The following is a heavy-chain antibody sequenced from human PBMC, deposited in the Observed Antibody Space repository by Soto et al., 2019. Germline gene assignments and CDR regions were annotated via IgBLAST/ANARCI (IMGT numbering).Heavy chain of an antibody. CDR1: SDSISRNYW. V-gene: IGHV4-4*02. CDR3: ARSGGYFFDY. Sequence: SETLSLTCAVSSDSISRNYWWSWVRQPPGKGLEWIGEIHHSGSTNYNPSLRSRVTISVDTSKNQFSLNLSSVTAADTAVYFCARSGGYFFDYWGQGTQVTVSS. D-gene: IGHD3-10*01. J-gene: IGHJ4*02. CDR2: IHHSGST.